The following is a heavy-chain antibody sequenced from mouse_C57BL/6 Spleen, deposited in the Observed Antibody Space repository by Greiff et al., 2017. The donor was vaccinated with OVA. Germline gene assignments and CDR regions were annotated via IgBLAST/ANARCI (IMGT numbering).Heavy chain of an antibody. CDR1: GFTFSDYY. Sequence: EVMLVESEGGLVQPGSSMKLSCTASGFTFSDYYMAWVRQVPEKGLEWVANINYDGSSTYYLDSLKSRFIISRDNAKNILYLQMSSPKSEDTATYYCARETGTKDYFDYWGQGTTLTVSS. V-gene: IGHV5-16*01. D-gene: IGHD4-1*01. J-gene: IGHJ2*01. CDR2: INYDGSST. CDR3: ARETGTKDYFDY.